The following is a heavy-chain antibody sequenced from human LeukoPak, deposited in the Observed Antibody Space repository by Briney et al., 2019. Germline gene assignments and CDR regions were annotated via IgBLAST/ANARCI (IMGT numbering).Heavy chain of an antibody. CDR3: ARQAGATPLGYYYYGMDV. D-gene: IGHD1-26*01. CDR1: GGSISIYY. Sequence: SETLSLTCTVSGGSISIYYWSWIRQPPGKGLEWIGYIYYSGSTNYNPSLKSRVTISVDTSKNQFSLKLSSVTAADTAVYYCARQAGATPLGYYYYGMDVWGQGTTVTVSS. CDR2: IYYSGST. V-gene: IGHV4-59*08. J-gene: IGHJ6*02.